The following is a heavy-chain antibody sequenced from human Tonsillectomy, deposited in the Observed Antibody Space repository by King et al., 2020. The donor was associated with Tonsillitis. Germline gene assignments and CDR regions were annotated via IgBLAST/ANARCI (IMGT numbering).Heavy chain of an antibody. V-gene: IGHV4-4*07. J-gene: IGHJ4*02. CDR3: ARDRGGYGWENFYDY. CDR1: GGSISGFY. CDR2: IYRAGNT. Sequence: QLQESGPGLVKPSETLSLICTVSGGSISGFYWSWIRQPAGKGLEWIARIYRAGNTDYNPSLESRLAISVDTSKNEISLQLTSVTAADTGVYYCARDRGGYGWENFYDYWGQGTLVTVSS. D-gene: IGHD3-10*01.